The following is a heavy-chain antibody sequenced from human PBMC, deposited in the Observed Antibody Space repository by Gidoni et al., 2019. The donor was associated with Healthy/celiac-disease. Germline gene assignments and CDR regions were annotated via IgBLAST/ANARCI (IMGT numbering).Heavy chain of an antibody. Sequence: QVQLVQSGAEVKKPGSSVKVSSKASGGTFSSYAISWVRQAPGQGLEWMGRIIPILGIANYAQKFKGRVTITADKSTSTAYMELSSLRSEDTAVYYCARGPMTTVVKAYYYYGMDVWGQGTTVTVSS. J-gene: IGHJ6*02. CDR3: ARGPMTTVVKAYYYYGMDV. D-gene: IGHD4-17*01. CDR1: GGTFSSYA. CDR2: IIPILGIA. V-gene: IGHV1-69*04.